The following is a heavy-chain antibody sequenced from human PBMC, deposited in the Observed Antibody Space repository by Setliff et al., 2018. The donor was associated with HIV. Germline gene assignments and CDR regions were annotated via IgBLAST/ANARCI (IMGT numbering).Heavy chain of an antibody. Sequence: GGSLRLSCAVSGFTFSSYSMTWVRQAPGKGLEWVSYISSSSYTIYYADSVRGRFAISRDNAKNSLYLQMNSLRAEDTAVYYCARVTYYDFWSGYYSEVEYFDYWGQGTLVTVSS. V-gene: IGHV3-48*01. D-gene: IGHD3-3*01. CDR1: GFTFSSYS. J-gene: IGHJ4*02. CDR3: ARVTYYDFWSGYYSEVEYFDY. CDR2: ISSSSYTI.